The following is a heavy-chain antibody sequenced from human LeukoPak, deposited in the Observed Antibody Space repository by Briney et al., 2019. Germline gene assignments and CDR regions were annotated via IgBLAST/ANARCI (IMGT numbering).Heavy chain of an antibody. J-gene: IGHJ4*02. V-gene: IGHV4-39*07. Sequence: SETLSLTCTVSGGSISSYYWGWIRQPPGKGLEWIGSIYYSGSTYYSPSLESRVAYYSPSLESRVAISVDTSKNQFSLKLSSVTAADTAVYYCARSSTLYGHFDYWGQGTLVTVSS. CDR1: GGSISSYY. CDR3: ARSSTLYGHFDY. CDR2: IYYSGSTYYSPSLESRVA. D-gene: IGHD3-10*01.